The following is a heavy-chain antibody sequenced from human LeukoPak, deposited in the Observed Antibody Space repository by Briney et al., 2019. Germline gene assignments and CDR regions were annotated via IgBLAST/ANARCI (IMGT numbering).Heavy chain of an antibody. Sequence: PSETLSLTCTVSGGSVSSGSYYWSWIRQPPGKGLEWIGYIYYSGSTNYNPSLKSRVTISVDTSKNQFSLKLSSVTAADTAVYYCARVYYDSSGYYTFGYWGQGTLVTVSS. CDR1: GGSVSSGSYY. D-gene: IGHD3-22*01. J-gene: IGHJ4*02. CDR2: IYYSGST. CDR3: ARVYYDSSGYYTFGY. V-gene: IGHV4-61*01.